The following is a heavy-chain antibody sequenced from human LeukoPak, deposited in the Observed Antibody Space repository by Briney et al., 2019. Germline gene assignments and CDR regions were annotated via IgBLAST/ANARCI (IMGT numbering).Heavy chain of an antibody. CDR2: IIPIFGTA. J-gene: IGHJ4*02. CDR3: AVYYDSSGYYYSYFDY. V-gene: IGHV1-69*05. Sequence: ASVKVSCKXSGGTFSSYAINWVRQAPGQGLEWMGRIIPIFGTANYAQKFQGRVTITTDESTSTAYMELSSLRSEDTAVYYCAVYYDSSGYYYSYFDYWGQGTLVTVSS. D-gene: IGHD3-22*01. CDR1: GGTFSSYA.